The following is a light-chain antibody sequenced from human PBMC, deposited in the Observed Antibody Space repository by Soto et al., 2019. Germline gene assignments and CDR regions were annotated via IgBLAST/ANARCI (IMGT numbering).Light chain of an antibody. V-gene: IGKV1-33*01. CDR1: QDISTY. J-gene: IGKJ1*01. CDR3: QQYENLPWT. Sequence: DIQMTQSPPSLSASVGDRVTITCQASQDISTYLNWYQQKPGKAPKLLIYDASNLETGVPSRFSGSGSGTDFTFTINSRQPEDIATYHCQQYENLPWTFGQGTKVAIK. CDR2: DAS.